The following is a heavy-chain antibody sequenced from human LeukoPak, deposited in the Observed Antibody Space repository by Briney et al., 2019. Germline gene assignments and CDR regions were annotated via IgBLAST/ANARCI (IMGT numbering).Heavy chain of an antibody. V-gene: IGHV7-4-1*02. CDR1: GYTFTSYA. J-gene: IGHJ6*03. CDR2: INTNIGNP. D-gene: IGHD4-23*01. Sequence: GASVKVSCKASGYTFTSYAMNWVRQAPGQGLEWMGWINTNIGNPTYAQGFTGRFVFSLDTSVSTAYLQISSLKAEDTAVYYCARVIYGGNPQTYYYYYYMDVWGKGTTVTVSS. CDR3: ARVIYGGNPQTYYYYYYMDV.